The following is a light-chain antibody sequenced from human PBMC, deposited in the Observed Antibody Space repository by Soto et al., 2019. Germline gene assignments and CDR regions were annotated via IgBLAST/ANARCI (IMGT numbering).Light chain of an antibody. J-gene: IGLJ2*01. V-gene: IGLV3-1*01. CDR3: QAWDSSTASVV. Sequence: SYELTQPPSVSVSPGQTASITCSGDKLGDKYACWYQQKPGQSPVLVIYQDSKRPSGIPERFSGDNSGNTATLTISGTQAMEEADYYCQAWDSSTASVVFGGGTKVTVL. CDR1: KLGDKY. CDR2: QDS.